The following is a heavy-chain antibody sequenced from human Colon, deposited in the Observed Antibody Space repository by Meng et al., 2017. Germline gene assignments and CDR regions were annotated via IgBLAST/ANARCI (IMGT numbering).Heavy chain of an antibody. V-gene: IGHV1-8*01. D-gene: IGHD3-10*01. Sequence: QLQLVHPGAEVNKPGASVKVSCKASGYTFTTYDINWVRQATGQGLEWMGWVNANSGQTDYAQKFQGRVTMTRNTSISTAYMELSSLRSEDTAVYYCAISPIIATDNWFGVDPWGQGTLVTVSS. CDR1: GYTFTTYD. CDR3: AISPIIATDNWFGVDP. J-gene: IGHJ5*02. CDR2: VNANSGQT.